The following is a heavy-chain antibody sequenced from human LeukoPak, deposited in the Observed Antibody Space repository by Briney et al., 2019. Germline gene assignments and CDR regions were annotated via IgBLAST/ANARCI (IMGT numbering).Heavy chain of an antibody. CDR1: GGSIRSYY. Sequence: SETLSLTCTVSGGSIRSYYWSWIRQPPGKGLEWIGYIYYSGSTNYNPSLKSRVTISVDTSKNQFSLKLSSVTAADTAVYYCARVRYSSGWPDYWGQGTLVTVSS. J-gene: IGHJ4*02. CDR2: IYYSGST. D-gene: IGHD6-19*01. V-gene: IGHV4-59*01. CDR3: ARVRYSSGWPDY.